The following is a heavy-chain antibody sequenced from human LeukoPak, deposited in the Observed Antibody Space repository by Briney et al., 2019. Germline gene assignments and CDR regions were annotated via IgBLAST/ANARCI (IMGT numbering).Heavy chain of an antibody. Sequence: PGGSLRLSCAASGFTFDDYTMHWVRQAPRKGLEWVSLINWDGTSTYYADSVKGRFTISRDNSKNSLYLQMSSLRTEDTALYYCAKEDRYTGYASYYFDSWGRGTLVTVSS. D-gene: IGHD5-12*01. CDR2: INWDGTST. CDR3: AKEDRYTGYASYYFDS. CDR1: GFTFDDYT. J-gene: IGHJ4*02. V-gene: IGHV3-43*01.